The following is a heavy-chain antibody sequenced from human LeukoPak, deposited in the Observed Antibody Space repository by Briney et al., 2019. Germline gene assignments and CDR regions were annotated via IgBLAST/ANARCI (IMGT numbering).Heavy chain of an antibody. CDR1: GYTFTSYG. CDR3: ATFSYGDYVRFDY. Sequence: GASVKVSCKASGYTFTSYGISWVRQAPGQGLGWMGWISAYNGNTNYAQKLQGRVTMTTDTTTSTAYMELRSLRSDDTAVYYCATFSYGDYVRFDYWGQGTLVTVSS. D-gene: IGHD4-17*01. V-gene: IGHV1-18*01. J-gene: IGHJ4*02. CDR2: ISAYNGNT.